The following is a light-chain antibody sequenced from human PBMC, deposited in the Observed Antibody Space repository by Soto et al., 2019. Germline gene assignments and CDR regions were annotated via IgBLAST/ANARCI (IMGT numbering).Light chain of an antibody. CDR1: QSVGRNY. CDR3: QQYGSSPPT. V-gene: IGKV3-20*01. J-gene: IGKJ2*01. Sequence: EIVLTQSPGTLSLSPGERATLSCRASQSVGRNYLAWYQQKPGQAPRLLIHRISTRATGIPDRFSGSGSATDFTLTISRLEPEDSAVFYCQQYGSSPPTFGQGTKVEIK. CDR2: RIS.